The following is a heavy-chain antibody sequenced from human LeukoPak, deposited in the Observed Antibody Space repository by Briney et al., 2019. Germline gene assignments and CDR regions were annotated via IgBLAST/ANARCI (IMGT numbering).Heavy chain of an antibody. V-gene: IGHV4-4*07. CDR3: ASRRPSSIAARTFDY. Sequence: SETPSLTCTVSGGSISSYYWSWIRQPAGKGLEWIGRIYTSGSTNYNPSLKSRVTISVDTSKNQFSLKLSSVTAADTAVYYCASRRPSSIAARTFDYWGQGTLVTVSS. CDR2: IYTSGST. J-gene: IGHJ4*02. D-gene: IGHD6-6*01. CDR1: GGSISSYY.